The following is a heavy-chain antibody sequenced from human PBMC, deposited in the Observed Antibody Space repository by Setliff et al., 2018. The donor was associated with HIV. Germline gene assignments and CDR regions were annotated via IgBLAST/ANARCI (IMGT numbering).Heavy chain of an antibody. D-gene: IGHD6-19*01. Sequence: ASVKVSCKASGYTFNSYGISWVRQAPGQGPEWVGWIATYNGNTNYAQRLQGRVTLTTDTSTSTAYMELRSLRFDDTAVYFCARGVSQAYTYGSGAYYYFDFWGLGTLGTVSS. CDR3: ARGVSQAYTYGSGAYYYFDF. CDR2: IATYNGNT. CDR1: GYTFNSYG. J-gene: IGHJ4*02. V-gene: IGHV1-18*01.